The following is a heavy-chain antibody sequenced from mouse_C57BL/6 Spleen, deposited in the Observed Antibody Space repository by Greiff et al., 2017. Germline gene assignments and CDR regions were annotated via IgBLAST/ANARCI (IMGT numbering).Heavy chain of an antibody. CDR2: ISSGGSYT. CDR1: GFTFSSYG. V-gene: IGHV5-6*01. CDR3: ARHYYGSSYEAWFAY. Sequence: DVHLVESGGDLVKPGGSLKLSCAASGFTFSSYGMSWVRQTPDKRLEWVATISSGGSYTYYPDSVKGRFTISRDNAKNTLYLQMSSLKSEDTAMYYCARHYYGSSYEAWFAYWGQGTLVTVSA. D-gene: IGHD1-1*01. J-gene: IGHJ3*01.